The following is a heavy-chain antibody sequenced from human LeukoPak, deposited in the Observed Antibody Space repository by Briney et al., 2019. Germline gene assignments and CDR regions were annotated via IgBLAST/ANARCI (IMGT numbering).Heavy chain of an antibody. V-gene: IGHV5-51*01. CDR3: ATNPRTGHYVFDY. Sequence: GESLKISCKGSGYSFTSCWIGWVRQMPGKGLEWMGIIYPGDSDTRYSPSFQGQVTISADKSISTAYLQWSSLKASDTAMYYCATNPRTGHYVFDYWGQGTLVTVSS. CDR2: IYPGDSDT. D-gene: IGHD3-22*01. CDR1: GYSFTSCW. J-gene: IGHJ4*02.